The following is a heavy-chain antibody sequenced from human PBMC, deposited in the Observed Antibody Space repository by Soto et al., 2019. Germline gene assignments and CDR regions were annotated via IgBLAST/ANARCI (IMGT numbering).Heavy chain of an antibody. CDR1: GDTFNDYY. V-gene: IGHV1-2*04. CDR3: ARGSGGATATLDYYYFYMDV. CDR2: INPNGGVT. J-gene: IGHJ6*03. D-gene: IGHD5-12*01. Sequence: QVQLVQSGAEVKKPGASVTVSCRSSGDTFNDYYIHWARQAPGQGLEWMGWINPNGGVTKYAQKVQGWVSMTRDASNRTVYIALGRRRSDHTAGYYRARGSGGATATLDYYYFYMDVWGTGTTVTVSS.